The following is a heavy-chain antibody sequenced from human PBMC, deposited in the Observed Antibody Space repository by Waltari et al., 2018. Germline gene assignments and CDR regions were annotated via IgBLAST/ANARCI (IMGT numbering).Heavy chain of an antibody. Sequence: QVQLVQSGAEVKKPGASVKVSCKASGYTFTSYYMHWVRQAPGQGLEWMGIINPSGGSTSYAQKFQGRGTMTRDTSTSTVYMGLSSLRSEDTAVYYCARDPIPMAAAGKGVGPSKGNWFDPWGQGTLVTVSS. CDR3: ARDPIPMAAAGKGVGPSKGNWFDP. CDR1: GYTFTSYY. V-gene: IGHV1-46*01. D-gene: IGHD6-13*01. CDR2: INPSGGST. J-gene: IGHJ5*02.